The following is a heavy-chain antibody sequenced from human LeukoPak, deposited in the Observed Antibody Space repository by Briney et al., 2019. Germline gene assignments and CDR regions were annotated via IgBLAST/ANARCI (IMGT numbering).Heavy chain of an antibody. CDR3: ARARGAIGYEYNWFDP. J-gene: IGHJ5*02. CDR2: IYHSGTT. V-gene: IGHV4-30-2*06. D-gene: IGHD5-12*01. Sequence: SQTLSLTCAVSGGSISRGGYHWLWIRQSPGKGLEWIGYIYHSGTTYYNPSLQSRVTISVDRSKNQYSLKLSSVTAADTAVYYCARARGAIGYEYNWFDPWGQGSLVTVSS. CDR1: GGSISRGGYH.